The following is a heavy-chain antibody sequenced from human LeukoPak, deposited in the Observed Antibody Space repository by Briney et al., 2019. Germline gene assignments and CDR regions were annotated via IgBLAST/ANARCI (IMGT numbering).Heavy chain of an antibody. J-gene: IGHJ4*02. V-gene: IGHV4-59*01. CDR3: ARVGYSYALDY. Sequence: SETLALTCTVSGGSISSYYWSWIRQPPGKGPEWIGDISYSGSTTYTPSLKSRVTISIDPSKNQFSLKLRSVTAADTAVYYCARVGYSYALDYWGQGTLVTVSS. D-gene: IGHD5-18*01. CDR2: ISYSGST. CDR1: GGSISSYY.